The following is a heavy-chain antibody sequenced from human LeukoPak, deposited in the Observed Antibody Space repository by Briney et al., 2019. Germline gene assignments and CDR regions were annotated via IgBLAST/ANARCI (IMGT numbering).Heavy chain of an antibody. CDR1: GFTFSGYW. J-gene: IGHJ4*02. V-gene: IGHV3-74*01. D-gene: IGHD6-13*01. Sequence: GGSLRLSCAASGFTFSGYWMHWVRQAPGKGLVWVSRINSDGRRSYADSVKGRFSISRDSAKNTLYLQMNSLRAEDTAVYYCARRSRGSWGVDYWGQGTLVTVSS. CDR2: INSDGRR. CDR3: ARRSRGSWGVDY.